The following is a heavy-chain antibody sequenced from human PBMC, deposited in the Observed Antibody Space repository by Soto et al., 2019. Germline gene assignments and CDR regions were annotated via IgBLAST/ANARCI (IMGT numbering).Heavy chain of an antibody. D-gene: IGHD6-19*01. CDR2: IWYDGSNK. V-gene: IGHV3-33*01. J-gene: IGHJ6*02. CDR3: ASDGQGLAPYALDV. Sequence: QVQLVESGGGVAQPGRSLRLSCTVSGFTFSGHAMHWVRQAPGKGLEWVTQIWYDGSNKYYAESVKGRFTISRDNSKNTLYIQVNSLRVEDTAVYYCASDGQGLAPYALDVWGQGTSVTVSS. CDR1: GFTFSGHA.